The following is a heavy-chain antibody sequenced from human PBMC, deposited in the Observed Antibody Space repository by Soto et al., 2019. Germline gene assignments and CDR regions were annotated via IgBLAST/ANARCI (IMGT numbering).Heavy chain of an antibody. CDR1: GFTLSSSW. V-gene: IGHV3-7*03. Sequence: GGSLRLSCAASGFTLSSSWMHWVCQAPEKGQEWVADIKCDGSEKYYVDSVKGRLTISRDNAKNSLYLQVNSLRAEDMTVYYCVRRSSTSCYDDYWGQGTLVTVSS. D-gene: IGHD2-2*01. CDR3: VRRSSTSCYDDY. J-gene: IGHJ4*02. CDR2: IKCDGSEK.